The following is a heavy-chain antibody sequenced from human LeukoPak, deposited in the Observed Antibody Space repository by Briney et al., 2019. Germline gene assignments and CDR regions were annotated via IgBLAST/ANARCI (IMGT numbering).Heavy chain of an antibody. CDR3: ASLVPGYSSAQDAFDI. V-gene: IGHV4-38-2*02. D-gene: IGHD6-19*01. Sequence: SQTLSLTCTVSVYSISSGYYWGWIRQPPGKGLEWIGEINHSGSTNYNPSLKSRVTISVDTSKNQFPLKLSSVTAADTAVYYCASLVPGYSSAQDAFDIWGQGTMVTVSS. J-gene: IGHJ3*02. CDR1: VYSISSGYY. CDR2: INHSGST.